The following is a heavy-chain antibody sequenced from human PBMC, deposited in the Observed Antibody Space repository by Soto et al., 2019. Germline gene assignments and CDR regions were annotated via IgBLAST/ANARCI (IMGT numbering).Heavy chain of an antibody. J-gene: IGHJ5*02. Sequence: GGSLRLSCAASGFTFSSYAMSWVRQAPGKGLEWVSAISGSGGSTYYADSVKGRFTISRDNSRNTLYLQMSSLRAEDTAVYYCAKARITGIAVAAENWFDPWGQGTLVTVSS. V-gene: IGHV3-23*01. CDR3: AKARITGIAVAAENWFDP. CDR2: ISGSGGST. D-gene: IGHD6-19*01. CDR1: GFTFSSYA.